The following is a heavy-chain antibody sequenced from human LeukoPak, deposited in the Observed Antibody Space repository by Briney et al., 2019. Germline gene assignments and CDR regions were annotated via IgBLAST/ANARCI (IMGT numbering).Heavy chain of an antibody. CDR2: IYTSGST. D-gene: IGHD6-6*01. Sequence: SETLSLTCTVSGGSISSYYWSWIRQPAGKGLEWIGRIYTSGSTNYNPSLKSRVTMSVDTSKNQFSLKLSSVTAADTAVYYCARVGSSMMGLHADWFDPWGQGTLVTVSS. J-gene: IGHJ5*02. V-gene: IGHV4-4*07. CDR3: ARVGSSMMGLHADWFDP. CDR1: GGSISSYY.